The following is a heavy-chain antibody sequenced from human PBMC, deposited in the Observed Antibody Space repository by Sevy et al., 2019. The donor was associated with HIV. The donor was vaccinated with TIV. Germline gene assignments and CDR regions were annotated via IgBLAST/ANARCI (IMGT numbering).Heavy chain of an antibody. V-gene: IGHV4-59*01. CDR2: IYYSGRT. J-gene: IGHJ6*02. Sequence: SETLSLTCSVSGVSISGYYWTWIRQTPGKGLEGIGYIYYSGRTNYNPSLQGRVAISSDTSKNQFSLKLSSVTAADTAVYYCARALAEYYYAMDVWGQGTTVTVSS. CDR1: GVSISGYY. CDR3: ARALAEYYYAMDV.